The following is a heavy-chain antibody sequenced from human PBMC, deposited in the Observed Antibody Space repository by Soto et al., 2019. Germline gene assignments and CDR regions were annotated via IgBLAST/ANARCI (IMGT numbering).Heavy chain of an antibody. J-gene: IGHJ5*02. CDR2: IYHSGST. Sequence: SETLSLTCAVSGGSISSGGYSWSWIRQPPGKGLEWIGYIYHSGSTYYNPSLKSRVTISVDRYKNQFSLKLSSVTAADTAVYYCAREGYLVVDEHNCFDPWGQGTLVTVSS. CDR3: AREGYLVVDEHNCFDP. CDR1: GGSISSGGYS. D-gene: IGHD3-22*01. V-gene: IGHV4-30-2*01.